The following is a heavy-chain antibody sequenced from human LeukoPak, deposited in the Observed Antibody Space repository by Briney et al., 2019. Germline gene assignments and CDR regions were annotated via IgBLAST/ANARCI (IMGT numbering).Heavy chain of an antibody. V-gene: IGHV4-59*01. J-gene: IGHJ5*02. CDR3: ARDRVDFWSGYPEGFDP. Sequence: SETLSLTCTVSGGSISSYYWSWIRQPPGKGLEWIGYIYYSGSTNYNPSLKSRVTISVDTSKNQFSQKLSSVTAADTAVYYCARDRVDFWSGYPEGFDPWGQGTLVTVSS. D-gene: IGHD3-3*01. CDR1: GGSISSYY. CDR2: IYYSGST.